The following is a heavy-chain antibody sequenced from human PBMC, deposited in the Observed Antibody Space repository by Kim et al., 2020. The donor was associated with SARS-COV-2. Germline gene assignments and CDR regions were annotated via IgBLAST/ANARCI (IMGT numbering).Heavy chain of an antibody. V-gene: IGHV3-23*01. CDR2: ISGGCTVT. D-gene: IGHD2-2*01. Sequence: GGSLRLSCAVSGFTFRTYSMSWVRQPPGKGLEWVSVISGGCTVTDYADSVKGRFAISRDNSKNTLYLHLNSLGAEDAAVYYCAKARTAAAREPFDYWGQGTLVTVSS. CDR1: GFTFRTYS. J-gene: IGHJ4*02. CDR3: AKARTAAAREPFDY.